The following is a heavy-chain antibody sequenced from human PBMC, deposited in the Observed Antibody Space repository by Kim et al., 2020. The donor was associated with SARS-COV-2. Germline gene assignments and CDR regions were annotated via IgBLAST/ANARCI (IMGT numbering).Heavy chain of an antibody. CDR3: AKSKCSTNSCLIYYFDY. D-gene: IGHD2-2*01. V-gene: IGHV3-23*01. J-gene: IGHJ4*02. Sequence: GGSLRLSCAASGFTFSNYAMTWVRQAPGKGLEWVPTFTGSGGYTYYADSVKGRFTISRDNSKYTLYLQMNSLRAEDTAIYFCAKSKCSTNSCLIYYFDYWGQGTLVAVSS. CDR2: FTGSGGYT. CDR1: GFTFSNYA.